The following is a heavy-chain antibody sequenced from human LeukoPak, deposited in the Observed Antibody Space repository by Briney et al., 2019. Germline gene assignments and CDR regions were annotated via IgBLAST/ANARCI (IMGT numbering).Heavy chain of an antibody. CDR3: ARGIAARRDNDAFDI. Sequence: GGSLRLSCAASGFTFSSYSMNWVRQAPGKGLEWVSSISSSSSYIYYADSVKGRFTISRDNAKNSLYLQMNSLRAEDTAVYYCARGIAARRDNDAFDIWGQGTMVTVSS. D-gene: IGHD6-6*01. J-gene: IGHJ3*02. V-gene: IGHV3-21*01. CDR2: ISSSSSYI. CDR1: GFTFSSYS.